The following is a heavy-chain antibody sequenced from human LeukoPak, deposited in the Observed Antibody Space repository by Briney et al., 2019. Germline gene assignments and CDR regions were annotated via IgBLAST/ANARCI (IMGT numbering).Heavy chain of an antibody. V-gene: IGHV3-33*01. CDR2: IWYDGSNK. D-gene: IGHD3-22*01. J-gene: IGHJ4*02. CDR3: TTRDVSSGYYYVGY. Sequence: PGGSLRLSCAASGFTFSSYGMHWVRQAPGKGLQWVAVIWYDGSNKNYADSVKGRFTISRDNSKNTLYLQMNSLRAEDTAVYYCTTRDVSSGYYYVGYWGQGTLVTVSS. CDR1: GFTFSSYG.